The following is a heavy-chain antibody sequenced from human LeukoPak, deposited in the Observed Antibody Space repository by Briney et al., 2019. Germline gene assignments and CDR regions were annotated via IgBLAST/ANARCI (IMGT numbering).Heavy chain of an antibody. J-gene: IGHJ4*02. D-gene: IGHD3-10*01. V-gene: IGHV3-66*01. CDR3: ALTGSHPFFDY. CDR1: GFTVSSNY. CDR2: IYSGGST. Sequence: HPGGSLRLSCAASGFTVSSNYMSWVRQAPGKGLEWVSVIYSGGSTYYADSVKGRFTISRDNSKNTLYLQMNSLRAEDTAVYYCALTGSHPFFDYWGQGTLVTVSS.